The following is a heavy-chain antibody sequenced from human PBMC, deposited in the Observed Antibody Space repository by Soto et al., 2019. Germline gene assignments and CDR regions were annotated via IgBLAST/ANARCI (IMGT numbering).Heavy chain of an antibody. CDR1: GFTFASYT. D-gene: IGHD2-2*01. CDR2: INSGGDTT. Sequence: EVQLLESGGGMVQPGKSLRLSCAASGFTFASYTMTWVRQAPGKGLEWVSTINSGGDTTYYSDSVKGRFTISRDSPKNTLFLLMTSLRAEDTAVYYCAKSGGPPASLDVYFDYWGQGTLVTVSS. J-gene: IGHJ4*02. CDR3: AKSGGPPASLDVYFDY. V-gene: IGHV3-23*01.